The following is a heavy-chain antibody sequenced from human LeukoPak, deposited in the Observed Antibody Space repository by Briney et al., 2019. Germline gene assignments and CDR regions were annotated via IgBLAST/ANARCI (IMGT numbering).Heavy chain of an antibody. CDR1: GFTFSSYA. CDR2: ISYDGSNK. V-gene: IGHV3-30-3*01. Sequence: GGSLRLSCAASGFTFSSYAMHWVRRAPGKGLEWVAVISYDGSNKYYADSVKGRFTISRDNSKNTLYLQMNSLRAEDTAVYYCAREGPRQWEVFDYWGQGTLVTVSS. D-gene: IGHD1-26*01. J-gene: IGHJ4*02. CDR3: AREGPRQWEVFDY.